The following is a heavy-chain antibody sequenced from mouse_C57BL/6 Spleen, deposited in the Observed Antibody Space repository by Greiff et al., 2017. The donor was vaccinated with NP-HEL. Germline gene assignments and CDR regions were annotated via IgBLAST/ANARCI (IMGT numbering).Heavy chain of an antibody. Sequence: QVQLQQPGAELVKPGASVKLSCKASGYTFTSYWMQWVKQRPGQGLEWIGEIDPSDSYTNYHQKSKGKATLTVDKSSSTACMQPSCLTSEDSAFYYCARRWGYYDSPWFAYWCQGTLVTVSA. D-gene: IGHD2-4*01. CDR2: IDPSDSYT. V-gene: IGHV1-50*01. CDR1: GYTFTSYW. J-gene: IGHJ3*01. CDR3: ARRWGYYDSPWFAY.